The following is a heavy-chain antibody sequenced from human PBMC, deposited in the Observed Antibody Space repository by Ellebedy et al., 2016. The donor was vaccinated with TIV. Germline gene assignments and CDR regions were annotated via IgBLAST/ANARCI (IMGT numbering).Heavy chain of an antibody. CDR1: GFTFSDYY. V-gene: IGHV3-11*03. J-gene: IGHJ4*02. Sequence: GGSLRLXXEASGFTFSDYYMSWIRQAPGRGLEWLSYITSSGTYTTYADSVKGRFTISRDNAKNSLYLQMHNLRAEDTAVYYCARAVAGSPDYWGQGTLVTVSS. D-gene: IGHD6-19*01. CDR3: ARAVAGSPDY. CDR2: ITSSGTYT.